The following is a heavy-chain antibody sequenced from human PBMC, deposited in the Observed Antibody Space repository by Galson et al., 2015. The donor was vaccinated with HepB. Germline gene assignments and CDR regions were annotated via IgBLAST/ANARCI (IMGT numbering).Heavy chain of an antibody. CDR1: GFTFSSYW. CDR2: IKQDGSEK. V-gene: IGHV3-7*01. Sequence: SLRLSCAASGFTFSSYWMSWVRQAPGKGLEWVANIKQDGSEKYYVDSVKGRFTISRDNAKNSLYLQMNSLRAEDTAVYYCARSQDLNIVVVVAAHDAFDIWGQGTMVTVSS. J-gene: IGHJ3*02. D-gene: IGHD2-15*01. CDR3: ARSQDLNIVVVVAAHDAFDI.